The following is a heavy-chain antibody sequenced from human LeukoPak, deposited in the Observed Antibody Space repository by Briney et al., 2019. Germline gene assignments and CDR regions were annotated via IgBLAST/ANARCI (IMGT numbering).Heavy chain of an antibody. CDR2: ISGSGGTT. CDR1: GFTFSRYA. V-gene: IGHV3-23*01. CDR3: AKGGIGEPGALGN. J-gene: IGHJ4*02. Sequence: PGGSLRLSCAASGFTFSRYAMSWVRQAPGKGLEWVSAISGSGGTTYYADSVKGRFAISRDNSQNTLYLQMYSLRAEDAALYHCAKGGIGEPGALGNWGQGTLVTVSA. D-gene: IGHD7-27*01.